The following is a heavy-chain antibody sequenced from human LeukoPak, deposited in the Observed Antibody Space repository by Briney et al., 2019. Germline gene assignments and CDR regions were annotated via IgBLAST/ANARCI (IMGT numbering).Heavy chain of an antibody. Sequence: GGSLRLSCAASGFTFNDYWMTWVRQAPGKGLEWVAHIKEDGSERYYGDSVKGRFTSSRDNAKNLVYLQMNSLGAEDTALYYCARGWNYAFRFDSWGQGTLVTVSS. CDR3: ARGWNYAFRFDS. CDR1: GFTFNDYW. V-gene: IGHV3-7*01. J-gene: IGHJ4*02. CDR2: IKEDGSER. D-gene: IGHD1-7*01.